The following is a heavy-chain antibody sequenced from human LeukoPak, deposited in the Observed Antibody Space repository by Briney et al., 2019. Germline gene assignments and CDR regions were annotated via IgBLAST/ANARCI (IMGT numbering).Heavy chain of an antibody. CDR3: AREEAYCSGTRCFRFFDY. J-gene: IGHJ4*02. Sequence: GGSLRLSCASSGFTYSSYVISCVPQAPGKGLEWISYLSSGGSIFYNADSVMGRFTISRDNAKNTLYLQMNSLRAEDTAVYYCAREEAYCSGTRCFRFFDYWGQGELVSVSS. V-gene: IGHV3-48*03. D-gene: IGHD2-15*01. CDR2: LSSGGSIF. CDR1: GFTYSSYV.